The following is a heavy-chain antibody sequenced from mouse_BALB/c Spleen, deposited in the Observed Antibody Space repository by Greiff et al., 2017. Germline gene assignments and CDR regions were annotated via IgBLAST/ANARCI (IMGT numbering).Heavy chain of an antibody. D-gene: IGHD2-12*01. V-gene: IGHV7-3*02. J-gene: IGHJ3*01. Sequence: EVKLVESGGGLVQPGGSLRLSCATSGFTFTDYYMSWVRQPPGKALEWLGFIRNKANGYTTEYSASVKGRFTISRDNSQSILYLQMNTLRAEDSATYYCARDPPRGLRRAAWFAYWGQGTLVTVSA. CDR1: GFTFTDYY. CDR2: IRNKANGYTT. CDR3: ARDPPRGLRRAAWFAY.